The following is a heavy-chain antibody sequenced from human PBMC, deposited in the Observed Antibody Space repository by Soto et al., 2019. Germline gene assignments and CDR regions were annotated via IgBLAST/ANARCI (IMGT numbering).Heavy chain of an antibody. CDR3: ARDSIPYSSGLPYPFTPWFDP. CDR2: INAGNGNT. CDR1: GYTFTSYA. J-gene: IGHJ5*02. D-gene: IGHD6-19*01. Sequence: ASVKVSCKASGYTFTSYAMHWVRQATGQRLEWMGWINAGNGNTKYSQKFQGRVTITRDTSASTAYMELSSLRSEDTAVYYCARDSIPYSSGLPYPFTPWFDPWGQGTLVTVSS. V-gene: IGHV1-3*01.